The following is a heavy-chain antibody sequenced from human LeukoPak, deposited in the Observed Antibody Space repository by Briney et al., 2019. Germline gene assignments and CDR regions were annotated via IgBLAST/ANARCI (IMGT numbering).Heavy chain of an antibody. Sequence: ASVKVSCKASGYTFTGYYMHWVRQAPGQGLEWMGWINPNSGGTNYAQKFQGRVTMTRDTSISTAYMEQSRLRSDDTAVYYCARTYARGAPNAFDIWGQGTMVTVSS. CDR2: INPNSGGT. J-gene: IGHJ3*02. CDR1: GYTFTGYY. D-gene: IGHD1-26*01. CDR3: ARTYARGAPNAFDI. V-gene: IGHV1-2*02.